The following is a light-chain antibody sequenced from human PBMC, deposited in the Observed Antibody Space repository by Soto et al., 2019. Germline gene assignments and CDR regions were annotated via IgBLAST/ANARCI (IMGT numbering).Light chain of an antibody. J-gene: IGKJ3*01. CDR2: AAS. Sequence: EIVMTQSPATLSVSPGERAALSCRASQAVSSNLAWYQQKPGQAPRLLIYAASTRAAGIPDRFSGSGSGTGFTLTITSLQSEDFAVYYCQQRSIFGPGTKVDIK. V-gene: IGKV3-15*01. CDR3: QQRSI. CDR1: QAVSSN.